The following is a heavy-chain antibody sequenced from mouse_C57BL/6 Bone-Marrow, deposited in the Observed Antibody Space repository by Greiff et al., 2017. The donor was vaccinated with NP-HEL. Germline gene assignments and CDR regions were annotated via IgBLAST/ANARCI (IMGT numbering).Heavy chain of an antibody. CDR2: ISYDGSN. CDR3: ARRAYDGYFYAMDY. D-gene: IGHD2-3*01. CDR1: GYSITSGYY. V-gene: IGHV3-6*01. Sequence: ESGPGLVKPSQSLSLTCSVTGYSITSGYYWNWIRQFPGNKLEWMGYISYDGSNNYNPSLKNRISITRDTSKNQFFLKLNSVTTEDTATYYCARRAYDGYFYAMDYWGQGTSVTVSS. J-gene: IGHJ4*01.